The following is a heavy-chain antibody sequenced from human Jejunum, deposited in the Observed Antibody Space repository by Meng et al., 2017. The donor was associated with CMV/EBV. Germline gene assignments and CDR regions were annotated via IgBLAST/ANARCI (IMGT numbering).Heavy chain of an antibody. CDR2: ISCYNGDT. CDR3: ARDPSNTSGRYAYFDY. J-gene: IGHJ4*02. Sequence: QLQLVQSGAAVKKPGASVRVSCKASGYTFTHHGISWIRQAPGQGLEWMGWISCYNGDTNYAQKLQGRVTMTTDTSTNTAYMDLRSLRSDDTAVYYCARDPSNTSGRYAYFDYWGQGTLVTVSS. V-gene: IGHV1-18*01. D-gene: IGHD6-19*01. CDR1: GYTFTHHG.